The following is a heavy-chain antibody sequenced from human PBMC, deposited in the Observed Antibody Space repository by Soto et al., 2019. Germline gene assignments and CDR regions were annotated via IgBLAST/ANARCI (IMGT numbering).Heavy chain of an antibody. CDR1: GFTFSSYS. CDR2: ISSSSSTI. V-gene: IGHV3-48*01. Sequence: GGSLRLSCAASGFTFSSYSMNWVRQAPGKGLEWVSYISSSSSTIYYADSVKGRFTISRDNAKNSLYLQMNSLRAEDTAVYYCASGESYYIDLLSDAFDIWGQGTMVTVSS. D-gene: IGHD3-10*01. J-gene: IGHJ3*02. CDR3: ASGESYYIDLLSDAFDI.